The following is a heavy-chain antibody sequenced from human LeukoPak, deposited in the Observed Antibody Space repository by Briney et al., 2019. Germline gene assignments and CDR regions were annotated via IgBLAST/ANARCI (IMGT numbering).Heavy chain of an antibody. D-gene: IGHD3-16*01. Sequence: GGSLRLSCAASGFTFSSYWMSWVRQAPGKGLEWVANIKQDGSEKYYVDSVKGRFTISRDNAKNTLYLQMNSLRAEDTAVYYCARELWTSRDAFDIWGQGTMVTVSS. CDR2: IKQDGSEK. J-gene: IGHJ3*02. CDR1: GFTFSSYW. CDR3: ARELWTSRDAFDI. V-gene: IGHV3-7*01.